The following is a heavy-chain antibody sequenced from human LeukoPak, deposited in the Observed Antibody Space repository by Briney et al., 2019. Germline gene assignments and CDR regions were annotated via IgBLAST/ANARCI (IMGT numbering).Heavy chain of an antibody. CDR3: ARSRFCTNKRCYSDY. CDR2: INGDGREK. D-gene: IGHD2-8*01. CDR1: GFTLNTYW. J-gene: IGHJ4*02. V-gene: IGHV3-7*01. Sequence: PGGSLRLSCAASGFTLNTYWMSWVRQAPGKGPEWVANINGDGREKYYVDSVKGRFTISRDNAKNSLYVQMNSLRAEDTAVYYCARSRFCTNKRCYSDYWGQGTLVTVSS.